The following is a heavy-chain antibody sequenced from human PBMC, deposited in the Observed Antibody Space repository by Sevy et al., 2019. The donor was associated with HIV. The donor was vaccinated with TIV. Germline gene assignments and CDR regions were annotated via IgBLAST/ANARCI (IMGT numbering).Heavy chain of an antibody. CDR3: VKEGGGEGGDH. CDR1: GFSFSSYG. J-gene: IGHJ4*02. V-gene: IGHV3-30*02. D-gene: IGHD2-21*01. CDR2: IQYDGSNK. Sequence: GGSLRLSCAASGFSFSSYGMHWVRQAPGKGLEWMSYIQYDGSNKDYADSVKGRFTISRDNSKNTFYLQMNSLGVEDTAVFYCVKEGGGEGGDHWGQGTLVTVSS.